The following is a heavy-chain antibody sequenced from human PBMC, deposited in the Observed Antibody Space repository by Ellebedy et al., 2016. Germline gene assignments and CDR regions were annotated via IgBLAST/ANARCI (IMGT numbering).Heavy chain of an antibody. J-gene: IGHJ4*02. D-gene: IGHD4-17*01. CDR2: IKSRAAGGTT. V-gene: IGHV3-15*01. CDR3: SIHYGDNPL. Sequence: GESLKISCAASGISFSGAWMSWVRQAPGKGLAWVGHIKSRAAGGTTEYVAPVKGRFTISSDDSTNTLYLQMSSLRTEDTAVYYCSIHYGDNPLWGPGALVTVSS. CDR1: GISFSGAW.